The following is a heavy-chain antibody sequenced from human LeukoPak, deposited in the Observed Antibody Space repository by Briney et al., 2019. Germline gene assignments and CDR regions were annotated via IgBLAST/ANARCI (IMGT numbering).Heavy chain of an antibody. CDR1: GFTFSSYS. CDR3: ARGGPHSSGYLGAFDI. J-gene: IGHJ3*02. D-gene: IGHD3-22*01. Sequence: PGGSLRLSCAASGFTFSSYSMNWARQAPGKGLEWVSVIYSGGSTYYADSVKGRFTISRDNSKNTLYLQMNSLRAEDTAVYYCARGGPHSSGYLGAFDIWGQGTMVTVSS. CDR2: IYSGGST. V-gene: IGHV3-66*01.